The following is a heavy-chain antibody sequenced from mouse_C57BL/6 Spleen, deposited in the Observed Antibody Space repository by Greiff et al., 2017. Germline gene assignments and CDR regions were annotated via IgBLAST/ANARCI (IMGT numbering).Heavy chain of an antibody. CDR1: GFTFSDYY. V-gene: IGHV5-12*01. Sequence: EVHLVESGGGLVQPGGSLKLSCAASGFTFSDYYMYWVRQTPEKRLEWVAYISNGGGSTYYPDTVKGRFTISRDNAKNTLYLQMSRLKSEDTAMYYCARDDGNYEGDAMDYWGQGTSVTVSS. J-gene: IGHJ4*01. CDR2: ISNGGGST. D-gene: IGHD2-3*01. CDR3: ARDDGNYEGDAMDY.